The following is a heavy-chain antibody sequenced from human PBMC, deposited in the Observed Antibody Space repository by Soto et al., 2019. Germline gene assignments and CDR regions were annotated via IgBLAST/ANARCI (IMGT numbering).Heavy chain of an antibody. Sequence: RASVKVSCKASGFSLTGYYFHWIRAAPGQGLEWLGGINPNTGGTTYAQKFKGRVTLTWDNSINTAYMELSSLRPDDTAMYYCARGRYHVLSDDMDVWGQGALVTVSS. V-gene: IGHV1-2*02. D-gene: IGHD3-10*02. CDR1: GFSLTGYY. J-gene: IGHJ6*02. CDR2: INPNTGGT. CDR3: ARGRYHVLSDDMDV.